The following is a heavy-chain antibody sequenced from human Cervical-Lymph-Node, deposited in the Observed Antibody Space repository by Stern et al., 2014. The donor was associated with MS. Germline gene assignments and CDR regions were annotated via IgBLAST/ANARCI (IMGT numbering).Heavy chain of an antibody. Sequence: EVQLEESGAEVKKPGESLKVSCKGSGYSFTGNWIAWVRQMPGKGLEWMGIIYPGDSDTRYSPSFQGQVTISADKSISTAYLQWSSLKASDSAMYYCARDYGDYAFDYWGQGTLVTVSS. CDR2: IYPGDSDT. D-gene: IGHD4-17*01. J-gene: IGHJ4*02. CDR3: ARDYGDYAFDY. V-gene: IGHV5-51*01. CDR1: GYSFTGNW.